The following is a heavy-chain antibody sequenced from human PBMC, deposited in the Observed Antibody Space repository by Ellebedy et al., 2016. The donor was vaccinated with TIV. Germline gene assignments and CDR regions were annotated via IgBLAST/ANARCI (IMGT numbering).Heavy chain of an antibody. D-gene: IGHD2-15*01. CDR3: ARSSRESGLCTSVSCYVFES. CDR1: GFSFSSYS. J-gene: IGHJ4*02. V-gene: IGHV3-48*02. CDR2: ISRSGNTI. Sequence: PGGSLRLSCVASGFSFSSYSLSWVRQAPGKGLEWLSYISRSGNTIYYSDSVKGRFTISRDNAKNSVYLQLDSLRDEDTAVYYCARSSRESGLCTSVSCYVFESWGQGTLVTVSS.